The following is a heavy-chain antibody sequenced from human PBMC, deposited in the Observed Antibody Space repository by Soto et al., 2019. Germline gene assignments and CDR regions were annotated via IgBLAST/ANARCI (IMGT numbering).Heavy chain of an antibody. D-gene: IGHD1-26*01. CDR3: ARESTTFDY. CDR2: IYYSGST. V-gene: IGHV4-61*01. CDR1: GGYVSSGSYY. Sequence: SETMSLTCTVAGGYVSSGSYYWSWIRQPPGKGLEWIGYIYYSGSTNCNPSLKSRVTISADTSKNQFSLKVSSVTAADTAVYYCARESTTFDYWGQGMLVTVSS. J-gene: IGHJ4*02.